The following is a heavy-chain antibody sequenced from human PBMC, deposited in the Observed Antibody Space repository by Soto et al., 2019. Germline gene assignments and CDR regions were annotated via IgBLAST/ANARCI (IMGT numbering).Heavy chain of an antibody. V-gene: IGHV4-59*01. CDR2: IYYSGST. CDR1: GGYLSTYY. D-gene: IGHD6-19*01. Sequence: PSETLSLTCTVSGGYLSTYYCSWIRQPPGKGLEWIGYIYYSGSTSYNPSIKSRVTISVDTSKNQFSLKLRSVTAADAAVYYCASDRSSGWDQGYGMDVWGQGTTVTVSS. J-gene: IGHJ6*02. CDR3: ASDRSSGWDQGYGMDV.